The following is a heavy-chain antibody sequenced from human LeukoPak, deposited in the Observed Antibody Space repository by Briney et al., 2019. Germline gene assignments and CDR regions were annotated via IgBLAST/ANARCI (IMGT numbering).Heavy chain of an antibody. D-gene: IGHD5-24*01. Sequence: GGSLRLSGAASGFTFSVAAMTWVRQAPGKGLEWVSRIGASGESTYYADSVKGRFTISRDNSKNTLSLQMNSLRVEDTAMYFCAKDIQLSTWGLGTMVTVSS. CDR2: IGASGEST. CDR1: GFTFSVAA. CDR3: AKDIQLST. J-gene: IGHJ3*01. V-gene: IGHV3-23*01.